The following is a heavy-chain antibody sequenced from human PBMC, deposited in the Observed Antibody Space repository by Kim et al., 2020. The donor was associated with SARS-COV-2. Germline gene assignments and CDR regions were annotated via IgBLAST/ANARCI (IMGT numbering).Heavy chain of an antibody. D-gene: IGHD5-12*01. Sequence: GGSLRLSCAASGFTFSSYAMSWVRQAPGKGLEWVSAISGSGGSTYYAHSVKGRFTISRDNSKNTLYLQMNSLRAEDTAVYYCAKDSIVATIKGGGIDYWGQGTLVTVSS. CDR2: ISGSGGST. CDR1: GFTFSSYA. V-gene: IGHV3-23*01. CDR3: AKDSIVATIKGGGIDY. J-gene: IGHJ4*02.